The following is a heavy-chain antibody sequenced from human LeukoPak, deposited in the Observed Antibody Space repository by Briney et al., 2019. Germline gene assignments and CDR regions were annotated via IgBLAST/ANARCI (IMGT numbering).Heavy chain of an antibody. CDR3: ARRDVLLWFGELFTDAFDI. Sequence: SETLSLTCAVYGGSFSGYYWSWIRQPPGKGLEWIGEINHSGSTNYNPSLKSRVTISVDTSKNQFTLKLSSVTAADTAVYYCARRDVLLWFGELFTDAFDIWGQGTMVTVSS. CDR1: GGSFSGYY. J-gene: IGHJ3*02. D-gene: IGHD3-10*01. V-gene: IGHV4-34*01. CDR2: INHSGST.